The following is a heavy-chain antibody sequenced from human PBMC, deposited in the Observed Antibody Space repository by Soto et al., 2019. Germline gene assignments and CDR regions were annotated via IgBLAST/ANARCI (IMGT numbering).Heavy chain of an antibody. Sequence: GGSLRLSCAASGFTFSSYAMSWVRQAPGKGLEWVAAISGSGGSTYYADSVKGRFTISRDNSKNTLYLQMNSLRAEDTAVYSCAKDGVPAAMSSYYYYGMDVWGQGTTVTVSS. CDR1: GFTFSSYA. CDR2: ISGSGGST. V-gene: IGHV3-23*01. CDR3: AKDGVPAAMSSYYYYGMDV. J-gene: IGHJ6*02. D-gene: IGHD2-2*01.